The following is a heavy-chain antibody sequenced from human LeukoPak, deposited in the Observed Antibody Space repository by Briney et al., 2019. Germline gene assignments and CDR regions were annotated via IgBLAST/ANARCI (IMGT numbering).Heavy chain of an antibody. V-gene: IGHV4-39*01. J-gene: IGHJ4*02. CDR2: IYYSGST. CDR3: ARRISSEHAVVTPGHFDY. D-gene: IGHD4-23*01. Sequence: WVRQAPGKGLEWIGSIYYSGSTYYNPSLKSRVTISVDTSKNQFSLKLSSVTAADTAVYYCARRISSEHAVVTPGHFDYWGQGTLVTVSS.